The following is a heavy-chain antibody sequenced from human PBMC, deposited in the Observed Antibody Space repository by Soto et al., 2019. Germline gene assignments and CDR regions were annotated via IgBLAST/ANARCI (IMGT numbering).Heavy chain of an antibody. Sequence: SVKVSCKASGGTFSSYAISWVRQAPGQGLEWMGGIIPIFGTANYAQKFQGRVTITADESTSTAYMELSSLRSEDTAVYYCAGHIAVAGTRRRGIDYWGQGTMVTVYS. D-gene: IGHD6-19*01. J-gene: IGHJ4*02. CDR3: AGHIAVAGTRRRGIDY. V-gene: IGHV1-69*13. CDR2: IIPIFGTA. CDR1: GGTFSSYA.